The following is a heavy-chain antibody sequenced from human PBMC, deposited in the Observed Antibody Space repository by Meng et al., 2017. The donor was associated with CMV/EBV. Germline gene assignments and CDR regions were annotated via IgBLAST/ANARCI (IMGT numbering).Heavy chain of an antibody. CDR3: ARGYDFWSGPTRTYYYYGMDV. CDR2: IIPIFGTA. V-gene: IGHV1-69*05. D-gene: IGHD3-3*01. CDR1: GGTFSSYA. J-gene: IGHJ6*02. Sequence: LVKVSCKASGGTFSSYAISWVRQAPGQGLEWMGGIIPIFGTANYAQKFQGRVTITTDESTSTAYMELSSLRSEDTAVYYCARGYDFWSGPTRTYYYYGMDVWGQGTTVTVSS.